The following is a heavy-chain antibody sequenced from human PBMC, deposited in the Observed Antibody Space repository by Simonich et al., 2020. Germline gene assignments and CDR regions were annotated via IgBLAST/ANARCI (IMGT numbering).Heavy chain of an antibody. CDR2: IIPILGIT. V-gene: IGHV1-69*09. CDR1: GGTFSSYA. Sequence: QVQLVQSGAEVKKPGSSVKVSCKASGGTFSSYAISWVRQAPGQGLEWMGGIIPILGITNDAQKFQVRVTITADKSTSTAYMELSSLRSEDTAVYYCARGGLADRRIVYYYYMDVWGKGTTVTVSS. D-gene: IGHD2-15*01. J-gene: IGHJ6*03. CDR3: ARGGLADRRIVYYYYMDV.